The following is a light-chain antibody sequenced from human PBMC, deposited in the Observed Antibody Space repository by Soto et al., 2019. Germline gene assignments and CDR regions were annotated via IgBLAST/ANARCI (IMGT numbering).Light chain of an antibody. CDR1: TGAVTSGHY. J-gene: IGLJ3*02. CDR3: LLAYSGGAV. CDR2: DTS. Sequence: QAVVTQEPSLTVSPGGTVTLTCGSSTGAVTSGHYPYWIQQKPGQAPRTLIYDTSNRHSWTPVRFSGSLVGGKAALILSGAQPEDEAEYYCLLAYSGGAVFGGGTKLTVL. V-gene: IGLV7-46*01.